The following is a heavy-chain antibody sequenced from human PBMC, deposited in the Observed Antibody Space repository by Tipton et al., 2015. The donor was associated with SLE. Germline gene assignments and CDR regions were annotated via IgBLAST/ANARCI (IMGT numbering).Heavy chain of an antibody. CDR3: ARSRAYSSGDGCFDP. CDR2: IYYSGST. V-gene: IGHV4-61*01. D-gene: IGHD5-18*01. CDR1: GYSISSSYY. Sequence: TLSLTCAVSGYSISSSYYWSWIRQPPGKGLEWIGYIYYSGSTNYNPSLKSRVTISVDTSKNQFSLKLSSVTAADTAVYYCARSRAYSSGDGCFDPGGQGTRVTVP. J-gene: IGHJ5*02.